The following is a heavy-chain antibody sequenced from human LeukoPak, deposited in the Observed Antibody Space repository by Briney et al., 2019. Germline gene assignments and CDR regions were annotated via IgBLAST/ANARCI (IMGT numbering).Heavy chain of an antibody. V-gene: IGHV4-30-4*08. CDR1: GGSISSGDYY. Sequence: SETLSLTCTVSGGSISSGDYYWSWIRQPPGKGLEWIGYIYYSGSTYYSPSLKSRVTISVDTSKNQFSLKLSSVTAADTAVYYCARQTPDGYCSSTSCSVYYYYYYMDVWGKGTTVTVSS. D-gene: IGHD2-2*01. J-gene: IGHJ6*03. CDR2: IYYSGST. CDR3: ARQTPDGYCSSTSCSVYYYYYYMDV.